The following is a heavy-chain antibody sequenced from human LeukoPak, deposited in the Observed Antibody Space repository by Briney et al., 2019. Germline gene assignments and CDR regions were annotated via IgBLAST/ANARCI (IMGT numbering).Heavy chain of an antibody. Sequence: SETLSLTCTVSGGFISSSSYYWGWIRQPPGKGLEWIGSIYYGGSTYYNSSLKSRVTISVDTSKKHLSLKLSSVTAADTAVYYCARHSSSWNYYFDYWGQGTLVTVSS. CDR1: GGFISSSSYY. J-gene: IGHJ4*02. CDR3: ARHSSSWNYYFDY. V-gene: IGHV4-39*01. CDR2: IYYGGST. D-gene: IGHD6-13*01.